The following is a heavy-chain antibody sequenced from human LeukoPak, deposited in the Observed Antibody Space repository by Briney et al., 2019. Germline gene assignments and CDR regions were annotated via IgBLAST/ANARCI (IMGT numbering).Heavy chain of an antibody. Sequence: ASVKVSCKASGYTFTSYYMHWVRQAPGQGLEWMGIINPSGGSTSYAQKFQGRVTMTRDMSTSTVYMELSSLRSEDTAVYYCAREPNYDSSGYHDAFDIWGQGTMVTVSS. D-gene: IGHD3-22*01. CDR3: AREPNYDSSGYHDAFDI. CDR1: GYTFTSYY. J-gene: IGHJ3*02. CDR2: INPSGGST. V-gene: IGHV1-46*01.